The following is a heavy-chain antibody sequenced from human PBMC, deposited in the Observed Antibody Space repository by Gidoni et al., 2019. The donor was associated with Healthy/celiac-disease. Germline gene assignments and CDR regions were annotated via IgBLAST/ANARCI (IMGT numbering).Heavy chain of an antibody. J-gene: IGHJ3*02. D-gene: IGHD3-22*01. CDR1: GYSISSGYY. CDR2: IYHSGST. CDR3: ARDWDYDSSGYYNAFDI. V-gene: IGHV4-38-2*02. Sequence: QVQLQESGPGLVKPSETLSLTCAVSGYSISSGYYWGWIRQPPGKGLEWIGSIYHSGSTYYNPSLKSRVTISVDTSKNQFSLKLSSVTAADTAVYYCARDWDYDSSGYYNAFDIWGQGTMVTVSS.